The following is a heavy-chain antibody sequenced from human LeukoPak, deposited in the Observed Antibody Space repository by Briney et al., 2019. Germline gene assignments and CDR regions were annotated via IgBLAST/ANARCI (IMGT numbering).Heavy chain of an antibody. CDR2: IIPIFGTA. CDR3: ARPIVGATLDAFDI. D-gene: IGHD1-26*01. CDR1: GGTFSSYA. Sequence: GASVKVSCKASGGTFSSYAISWVRQAPGQGLEWMGGIIPIFGTANYAQKFQGRVTIITDESTSTAYMELSSLRSEDTAVYYCARPIVGATLDAFDIWGQGTMVTVSS. V-gene: IGHV1-69*05. J-gene: IGHJ3*02.